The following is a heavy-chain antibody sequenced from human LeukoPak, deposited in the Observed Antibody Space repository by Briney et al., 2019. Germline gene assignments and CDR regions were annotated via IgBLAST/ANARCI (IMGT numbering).Heavy chain of an antibody. Sequence: PGGSLRLSCAASGFTLSSYWMSWVRQAPGKGLEWVANIKQDGSGKYYVDSVKGRFTISRDNAKNSLYLQMNSLRAEDTAVYYCARGKDLLLWFGESDYWGQGTLVTVSS. CDR2: IKQDGSGK. J-gene: IGHJ4*02. D-gene: IGHD3-10*01. CDR3: ARGKDLLLWFGESDY. V-gene: IGHV3-7*01. CDR1: GFTLSSYW.